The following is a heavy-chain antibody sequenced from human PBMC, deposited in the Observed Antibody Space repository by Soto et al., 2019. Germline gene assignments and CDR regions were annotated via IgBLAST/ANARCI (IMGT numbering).Heavy chain of an antibody. Sequence: QVQLLQSGAEVKKPGASVKVSCKASGYPFTHYGITWLRQAPGQGPEWMGWISAYNGNRDYAQNLQDRVTMTTDTSTSTAYMELRSLRSDDTAVYYCARPQNDILTDSYTNFFDSWGQGTLVTVSS. D-gene: IGHD3-9*01. V-gene: IGHV1-18*01. CDR3: ARPQNDILTDSYTNFFDS. CDR1: GYPFTHYG. CDR2: ISAYNGNR. J-gene: IGHJ5*01.